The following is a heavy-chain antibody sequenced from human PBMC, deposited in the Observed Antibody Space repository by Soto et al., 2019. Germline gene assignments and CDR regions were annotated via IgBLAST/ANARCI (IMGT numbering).Heavy chain of an antibody. D-gene: IGHD2-2*01. CDR3: ARDSRNRNFFDY. CDR1: GFTVSSNY. V-gene: IGHV3-53*01. Sequence: GGSLRLSCAASGFTVSSNYMTWVRQAPGKGLEWVSVIYSGGSTYYADSVKGRFTISRDNSKNTLYLQMNSLRAEDTALYYCARDSRNRNFFDYWGQGTLVTVSS. CDR2: IYSGGST. J-gene: IGHJ4*02.